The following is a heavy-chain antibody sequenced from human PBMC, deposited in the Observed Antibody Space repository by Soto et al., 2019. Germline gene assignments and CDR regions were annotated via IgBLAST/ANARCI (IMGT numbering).Heavy chain of an antibody. CDR1: GFTFSVYS. J-gene: IGHJ4*02. V-gene: IGHV3-11*01. CDR2: ITRSGKTI. D-gene: IGHD3-22*01. Sequence: PGGSLRLSCAASGFTFSVYSMSWIRQAPGKGLEWVSYITRSGKTIYYADSVKGRFTISRDNSKNTLYLQMNSLRAEDTAVYYCAKNPGYYYDSTGYHFDYWGQGTLVTVSS. CDR3: AKNPGYYYDSTGYHFDY.